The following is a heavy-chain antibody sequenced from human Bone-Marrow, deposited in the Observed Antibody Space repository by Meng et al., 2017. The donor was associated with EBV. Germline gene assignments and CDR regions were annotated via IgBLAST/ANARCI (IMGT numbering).Heavy chain of an antibody. CDR1: GYTFTDYY. D-gene: IGHD2-15*01. CDR3: VTRLASLTPD. J-gene: IGHJ1*01. Sequence: EVQVLHSGAEVKKPGTSVKISCKVSGYTFTDYYIHWVQQAPGKGLEWMGLVDPENGETKFAEKFQGRVSITADTSTDTAYLEVNSLRSEDTAIYYCVTRLASLTPDWGQGTLVTVSS. CDR2: VDPENGET. V-gene: IGHV1-69-2*01.